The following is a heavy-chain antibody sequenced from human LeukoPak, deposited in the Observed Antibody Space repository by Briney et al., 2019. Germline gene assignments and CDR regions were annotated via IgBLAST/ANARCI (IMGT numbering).Heavy chain of an antibody. CDR1: GFTFSSYW. Sequence: QPGGSLRLSCAASGFTFSSYWMHWVRHAPGKGQVLVSRINSDWSSTSYADSVKGRFTISNDNAKNTLYLQMNSLRAEDTAVYYCARVSGYDFWSGYWSPGWDYFDYWGQGTLVTVSS. J-gene: IGHJ4*02. V-gene: IGHV3-74*01. CDR3: ARVSGYDFWSGYWSPGWDYFDY. D-gene: IGHD3-3*01. CDR2: INSDWSST.